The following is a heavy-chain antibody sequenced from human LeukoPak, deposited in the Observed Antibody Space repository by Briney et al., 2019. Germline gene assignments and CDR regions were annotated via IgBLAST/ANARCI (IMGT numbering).Heavy chain of an antibody. V-gene: IGHV3-23*01. J-gene: IGHJ4*02. Sequence: GGSLRLSCAASGFTFSNYAMSWVRQAPGKGLEWVSVIGNSGGSTYYADSVKGRFSISRDNPKNTLYLQMNSLRAEDTAVYYCAKVNPDSSGFYSPFDYWGQGTLVTVSS. D-gene: IGHD3-22*01. CDR2: IGNSGGST. CDR3: AKVNPDSSGFYSPFDY. CDR1: GFTFSNYA.